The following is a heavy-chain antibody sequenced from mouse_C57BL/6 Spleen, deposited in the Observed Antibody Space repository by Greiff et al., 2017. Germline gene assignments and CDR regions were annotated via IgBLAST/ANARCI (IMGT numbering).Heavy chain of an antibody. V-gene: IGHV1-52*01. J-gene: IGHJ3*01. CDR1: GYTFTSYL. CDR2: IDPPDSET. CDR3: ARSYGYWFAY. D-gene: IGHD2-2*01. Sequence: QVQLQQPGAELVRPGSSVKLSCKAYGYTFTSYLMHWVKQRPIQGLEWIGNIDPPDSETHYNQKFKYTATLTVDKSASTAYMQLSSLTSEDSAVYYCARSYGYWFAYWGQGTLVTVSA.